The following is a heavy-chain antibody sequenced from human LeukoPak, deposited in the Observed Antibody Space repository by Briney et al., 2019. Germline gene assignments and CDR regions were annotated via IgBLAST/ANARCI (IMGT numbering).Heavy chain of an antibody. Sequence: AGGSLRLSCAASGFSFNSHWMSWVRQAPGKGLEWVAIINQDESVQHYVDSMRGRFTISRDNAKNSLYLQMSSLRDEDTAIYYCTRGAGWLLDYWGQGTLVTVSS. V-gene: IGHV3-7*01. D-gene: IGHD5-12*01. CDR2: INQDESVQ. J-gene: IGHJ4*02. CDR3: TRGAGWLLDY. CDR1: GFSFNSHW.